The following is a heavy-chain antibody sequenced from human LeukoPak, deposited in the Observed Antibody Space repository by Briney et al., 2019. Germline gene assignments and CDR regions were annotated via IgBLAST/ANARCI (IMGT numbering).Heavy chain of an antibody. V-gene: IGHV3-23*01. CDR3: ANRAVSQLHYYYYYYMDV. J-gene: IGHJ6*03. Sequence: GGSLRLSCAASGCTFSSYAMGWVRQAPGKGLEWVSAISGSGGSTYYADSVKGRFTISRDNSKNTLYLQMNSLRAEDTAVYYCANRAVSQLHYYYYYYMDVGGKGTTVTVSS. CDR1: GCTFSSYA. CDR2: ISGSGGST. D-gene: IGHD4-23*01.